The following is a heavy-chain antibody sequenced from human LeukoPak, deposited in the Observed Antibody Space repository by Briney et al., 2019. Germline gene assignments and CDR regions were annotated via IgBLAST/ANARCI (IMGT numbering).Heavy chain of an antibody. Sequence: SETLSLTCAVYGGSFSGYYWSWIRQPPGKGLEWIGEINHSGSTNYNPSLKSRVTISVDTSKNQFSLELSSVTAADTAVYYCAREHSSGYNYWGQGTLVTVSS. CDR1: GGSFSGYY. V-gene: IGHV4-34*01. J-gene: IGHJ4*02. CDR3: AREHSSGYNY. CDR2: INHSGST. D-gene: IGHD5-18*01.